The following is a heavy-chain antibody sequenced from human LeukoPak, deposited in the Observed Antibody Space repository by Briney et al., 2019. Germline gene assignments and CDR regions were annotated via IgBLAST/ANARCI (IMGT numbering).Heavy chain of an antibody. CDR1: GRSISRSSYY. D-gene: IGHD2-2*01. J-gene: IGHJ4*02. CDR3: ARQLGYCSSTSCYADKVDY. V-gene: IGHV4-39*01. Sequence: KPSETVSLTCTVSGRSISRSSYYWGWIRQPPGEGLEWIGSFYYSGSTYYNPSLKSRVTISVDTSKNQFSLKLSSVTAADTAVYYCARQLGYCSSTSCYADKVDYWGQGTLVTVSS. CDR2: FYYSGST.